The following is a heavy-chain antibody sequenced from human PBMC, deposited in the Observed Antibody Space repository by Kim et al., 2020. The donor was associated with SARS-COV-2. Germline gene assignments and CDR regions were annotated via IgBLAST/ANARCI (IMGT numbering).Heavy chain of an antibody. J-gene: IGHJ5*02. CDR3: AREGGLRYFDWLLINWFDP. D-gene: IGHD3-9*01. Sequence: SRVTISVDTSKNQFSLKLSSVTAADTAVYYCAREGGLRYFDWLLINWFDPWGQGTLVTVSS. V-gene: IGHV4-39*07.